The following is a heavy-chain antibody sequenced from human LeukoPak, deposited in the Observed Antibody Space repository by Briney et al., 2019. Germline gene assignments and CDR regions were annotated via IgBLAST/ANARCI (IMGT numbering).Heavy chain of an antibody. J-gene: IGHJ6*02. CDR3: AKSFRGSYYDGMDV. Sequence: PGGSLRLSCAASGFTFSSYAMSWVRQAPGKGLEWVSVISGSGGYTYYADPVKGRFTISRDNSKNTLYLQMNSLRAEDTAVYYCAKSFRGSYYDGMDVWGQGTTVTVSS. CDR2: ISGSGGYT. CDR1: GFTFSSYA. V-gene: IGHV3-23*01. D-gene: IGHD1-26*01.